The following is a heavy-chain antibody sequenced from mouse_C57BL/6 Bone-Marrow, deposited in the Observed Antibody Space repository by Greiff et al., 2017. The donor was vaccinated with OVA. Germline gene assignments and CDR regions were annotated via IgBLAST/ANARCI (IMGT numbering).Heavy chain of an antibody. V-gene: IGHV1-81*01. CDR2: IYPRSGNT. J-gene: IGHJ3*01. D-gene: IGHD2-3*01. CDR1: GYTFTSYG. CDR3: ANDGYPWFAY. Sequence: VKLMESGAELARPGASVKLSCKASGYTFTSYGISWVKQRTGQGLEWIGEIYPRSGNTYYNEKFKGKATLTADKSSSTAYMELRSLTSEDSAVYFCANDGYPWFAYWGQGTLVTVSA.